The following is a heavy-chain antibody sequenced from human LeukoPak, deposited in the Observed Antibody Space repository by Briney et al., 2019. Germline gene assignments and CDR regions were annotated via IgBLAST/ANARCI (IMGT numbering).Heavy chain of an antibody. J-gene: IGHJ4*02. D-gene: IGHD3-22*01. CDR2: IYHSGST. CDR1: GGSISSSNW. Sequence: KTSETLSLTCAVSGGSISSSNWWSWVRQPPGQGLEWIGEIYHSGSTNYNPSLKSRVTMSVDTSKKQFSLRLSSVTAADTAVYYCARTPIYYFDNSGYYNWGQGTLVTVSS. V-gene: IGHV4-4*02. CDR3: ARTPIYYFDNSGYYN.